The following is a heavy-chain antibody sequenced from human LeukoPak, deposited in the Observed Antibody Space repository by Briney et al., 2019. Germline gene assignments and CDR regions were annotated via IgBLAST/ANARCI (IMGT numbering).Heavy chain of an antibody. V-gene: IGHV1-18*01. CDR3: ARGAHYDSSGYFGY. D-gene: IGHD3-22*01. J-gene: IGHJ4*02. CDR1: GYTFTSYG. CDR2: ISAYNGNT. Sequence: ATVKVDCKASGYTFTSYGISGVRQAPGQGLEWMGWISAYNGNTNYEQKLKGRVTMTTDTATSTASIEPRSLRSDDPAVYYCARGAHYDSSGYFGYWGQGTLVTVSS.